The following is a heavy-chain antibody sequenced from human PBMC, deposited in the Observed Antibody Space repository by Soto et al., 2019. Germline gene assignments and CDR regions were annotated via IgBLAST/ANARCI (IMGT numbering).Heavy chain of an antibody. D-gene: IGHD3-10*01. CDR1: SGSISSHN. J-gene: IGHJ6*02. CDR3: LSQGFGVRQGLVDA. CDR2: IRDDGST. Sequence: QVQLRESGPGLVKPSETLSLICSDSSGSISSHNWGWIRMPPGKGMEWIGYIRDDGSTSNNPPHTSSATMSRDTYKKERPGKLSSWTWAHTAVYCCLSQGFGVRQGLVDAWGQGTTVTVS. V-gene: IGHV4-59*11.